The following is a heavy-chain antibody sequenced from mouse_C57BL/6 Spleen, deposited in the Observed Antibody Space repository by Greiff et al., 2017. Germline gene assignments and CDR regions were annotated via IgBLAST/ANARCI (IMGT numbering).Heavy chain of an antibody. CDR3: SKRGSNYDAGFAY. CDR2: IYPRDGST. V-gene: IGHV1-85*01. Sequence: VQLEESGPELVKPGASVKLSCKASGYTFTSYDINWVKQRPGQGLEWIGWIYPRDGSTKYNEKFKGKATLTVDTSSSTAYMELHSLTSEDSAVDFCSKRGSNYDAGFAYWGQGTLVTVSA. CDR1: GYTFTSYD. J-gene: IGHJ3*01. D-gene: IGHD2-5*01.